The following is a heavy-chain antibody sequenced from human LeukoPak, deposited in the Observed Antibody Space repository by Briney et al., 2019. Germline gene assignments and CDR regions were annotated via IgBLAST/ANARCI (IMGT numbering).Heavy chain of an antibody. CDR3: ATNRDY. CDR1: GFTVSSHW. V-gene: IGHV3-7*01. Sequence: GGSLRLSCAASGFTVSSHWMNWVRQAPGKGLEWVANIKQDGSEKYYVDSVKGRFTISRDNAKNSLYLQMNSLRAEDTAVYYCATNRDYWGQGTLVTVSS. J-gene: IGHJ4*02. D-gene: IGHD1-14*01. CDR2: IKQDGSEK.